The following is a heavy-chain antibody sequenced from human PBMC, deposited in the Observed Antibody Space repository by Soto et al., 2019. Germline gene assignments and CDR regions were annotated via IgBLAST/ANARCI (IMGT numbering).Heavy chain of an antibody. V-gene: IGHV5-51*01. CDR2: IYPGDSDT. CDR3: ARAYCSGGSCYSGTFAY. CDR1: GYSFTSYW. J-gene: IGHJ4*02. D-gene: IGHD2-15*01. Sequence: GESLKISCKGSGYSFTSYWIGWVRQMPGKGLEWMGIIYPGDSDTTYSPSFQGQVTISADKSISTAYLQWSSLKASDTAMYYCARAYCSGGSCYSGTFAYWGQGTLVTVCS.